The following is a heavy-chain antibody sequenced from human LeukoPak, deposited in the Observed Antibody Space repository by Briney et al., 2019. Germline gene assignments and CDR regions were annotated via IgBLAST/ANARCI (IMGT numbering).Heavy chain of an antibody. V-gene: IGHV4-4*07. D-gene: IGHD6-19*01. J-gene: IGHJ4*02. CDR3: AREKVGSGPYYFYY. Sequence: SETLSLTCTVSGGSISSYYWSWIRQPAGKGLEWIGRIYTSGSTNYNPSLKSRVTMSVDTSKNQFSLKLSSVTAADTAVYYCAREKVGSGPYYFYYWGQGTLVTVSS. CDR1: GGSISSYY. CDR2: IYTSGST.